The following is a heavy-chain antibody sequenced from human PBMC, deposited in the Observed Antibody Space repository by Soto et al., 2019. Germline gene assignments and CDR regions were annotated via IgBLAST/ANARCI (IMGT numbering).Heavy chain of an antibody. V-gene: IGHV3-33*01. CDR2: IWFDASHE. Sequence: QVHLVESGGGVVQPGTSLRLSCAASGFSFSDYGMHWVRQAPGKGLEWLTIIWFDASHEYYADSVKGRFTISRDNSNNTLYLQLNSLTADDTAVYFCAREKGRATADGPLGNGLDVWGQGTAVTVSS. CDR1: GFSFSDYG. D-gene: IGHD6-13*01. J-gene: IGHJ6*02. CDR3: AREKGRATADGPLGNGLDV.